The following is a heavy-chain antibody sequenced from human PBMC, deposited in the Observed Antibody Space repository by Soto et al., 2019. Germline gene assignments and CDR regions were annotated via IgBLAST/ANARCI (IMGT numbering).Heavy chain of an antibody. CDR1: GFAFSSYS. J-gene: IGHJ6*02. CDR2: ISSSSSTI. Sequence: GGSLRLSCAASGFAFSSYSMNWVRQAPGKGLEWVSYISSSSSTIYYADSVKGRFTISRDNAKNSLYLQMNSLRDEDTAVYYCARGVAVAGRDYYYGMDVWGQGTTVTVSS. CDR3: ARGVAVAGRDYYYGMDV. V-gene: IGHV3-48*02. D-gene: IGHD6-19*01.